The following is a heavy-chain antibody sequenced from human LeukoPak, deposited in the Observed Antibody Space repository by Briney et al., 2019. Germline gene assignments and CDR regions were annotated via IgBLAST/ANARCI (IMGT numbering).Heavy chain of an antibody. CDR1: GYTFTSYG. J-gene: IGHJ3*02. V-gene: IGHV1-18*01. Sequence: ASEKVSCTASGYTFTSYGISWVRQAPGQGLEWMGWISAYDGNTNYAQKLQGRVTMTTDTSTSTAYMELRSLRSDDTAADYCARQESSSDSFVILGQGKVVTVSS. CDR2: ISAYDGNT. D-gene: IGHD6-13*01. CDR3: ARQESSSDSFVI.